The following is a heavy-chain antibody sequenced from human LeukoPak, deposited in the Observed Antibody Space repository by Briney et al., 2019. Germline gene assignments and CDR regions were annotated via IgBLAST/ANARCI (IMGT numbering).Heavy chain of an antibody. V-gene: IGHV3-48*01. CDR2: ISSSSSTI. Sequence: GGSLRLSCAASGFTFSSYSMNWVRQAPGKGLEWVSYISSSSSTIYYADSVKGRFTISRDNSNNTLYLRINSLRAEDTAVYYCARGTSGTFKSFDYWGQGTLVTVSS. CDR3: ARGTSGTFKSFDY. J-gene: IGHJ4*02. D-gene: IGHD1-26*01. CDR1: GFTFSSYS.